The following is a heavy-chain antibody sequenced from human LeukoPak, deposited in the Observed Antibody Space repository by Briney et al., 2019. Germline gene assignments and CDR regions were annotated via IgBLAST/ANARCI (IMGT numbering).Heavy chain of an antibody. CDR3: AREYRGSGSYYTPYYYYYGMDV. J-gene: IGHJ6*02. D-gene: IGHD3-10*01. V-gene: IGHV4-59*01. CDR2: IYYSGST. CDR1: GGSSSSYY. Sequence: SETLSLTCTVSGGSSSSYYWSWIRQPPGKGLEWIGYIYYSGSTNYNPSLKSRVTISADTSKNQFSLKLSSVTAADTAVYYCAREYRGSGSYYTPYYYYYGMDVWGQGTTVTVSS.